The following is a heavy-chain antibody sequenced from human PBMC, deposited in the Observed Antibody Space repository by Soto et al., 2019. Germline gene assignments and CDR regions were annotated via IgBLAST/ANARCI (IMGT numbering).Heavy chain of an antibody. V-gene: IGHV4-59*01. CDR2: IYYSGST. CDR3: ARAAYYYGSGRYYKFAY. Sequence: SETLSLTCTVSGGSISSYYWSWIRQPPGKGLEWIGYIYYSGSTNYNPSLKSRVTISVDTSKNQFSLKLSSVTAADTAVYYCARAAYYYGSGRYYKFAYWGQGTLVTVSS. D-gene: IGHD3-10*01. J-gene: IGHJ4*02. CDR1: GGSISSYY.